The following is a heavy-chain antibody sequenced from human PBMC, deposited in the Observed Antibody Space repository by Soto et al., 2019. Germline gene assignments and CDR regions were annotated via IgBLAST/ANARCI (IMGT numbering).Heavy chain of an antibody. D-gene: IGHD3-10*01. J-gene: IGHJ6*02. CDR2: ISNDGSST. V-gene: IGHV3-74*01. CDR3: TRSDYYGSGSYIYYYGMDV. Sequence: EVQLVESGGGLVQPGGSLRRSCAASGFTFSSYWMHWVRQAPGKGLVWVSRISNDGSSTSYADSVKGRFTISRDNAKNTLYLQMNILRAEDTAVYYCTRSDYYGSGSYIYYYGMDVWGQGTTVTVSS. CDR1: GFTFSSYW.